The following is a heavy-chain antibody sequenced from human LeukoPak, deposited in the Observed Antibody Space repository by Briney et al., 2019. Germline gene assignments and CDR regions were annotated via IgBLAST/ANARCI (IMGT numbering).Heavy chain of an antibody. CDR1: GFTFSNYW. CDR2: IKTDGSEK. Sequence: GGSLRLSCEGSGFTFSNYWMGWVRQAPGKGLQWVANIKTDGSEKYYVDSVKGRFTISRDTAKNSLYLQMNSLRAEDTAVYYCARGGGYAWDYWGQGTLVTVSS. CDR3: ARGGGYAWDY. D-gene: IGHD5-12*01. J-gene: IGHJ4*02. V-gene: IGHV3-7*01.